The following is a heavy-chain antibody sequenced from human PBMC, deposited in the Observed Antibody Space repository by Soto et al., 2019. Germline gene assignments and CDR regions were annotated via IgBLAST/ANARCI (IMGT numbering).Heavy chain of an antibody. CDR2: IKHDGSVQ. CDR3: ARAPYSNAWYRFDL. CDR1: GFTVSGYW. D-gene: IGHD4-4*01. J-gene: IGHJ4*02. V-gene: IGHV3-7*03. Sequence: QLVESGGGLVQPGGALRLSCEASGFTVSGYWMSWVRQAPGKGLEWVADIKHDGSVQYYVDSVKGRLTISRDNAKKLLYLQMTGLRAEDTALYYCARAPYSNAWYRFDLWGQGTLVTVSS.